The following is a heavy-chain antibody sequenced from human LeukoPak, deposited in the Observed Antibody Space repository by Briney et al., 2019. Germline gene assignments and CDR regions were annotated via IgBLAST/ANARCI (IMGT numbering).Heavy chain of an antibody. CDR2: FIPILGTA. CDR1: GATFSDYA. CDR3: AAIPVFGVVLHQEPV. J-gene: IGHJ6*04. D-gene: IGHD3-3*01. V-gene: IGHV1-69*10. Sequence: SVKVSCKASGATFSDYALNWVRQAPGQGLEWMGAFIPILGTANSTQRFHDRLTITADISTNTAYMELSSLRSENTAVYFCAAIPVFGVVLHQEPVWGKGTTVTVSS.